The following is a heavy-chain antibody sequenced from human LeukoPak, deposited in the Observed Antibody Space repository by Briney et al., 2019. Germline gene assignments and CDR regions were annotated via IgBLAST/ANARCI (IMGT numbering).Heavy chain of an antibody. CDR3: AREDYYGSGSYFGY. D-gene: IGHD3-10*01. J-gene: IGHJ4*02. CDR1: GGSISSYY. CDR2: IYTSGST. V-gene: IGHV4-4*07. Sequence: PSETLSLTCTVSGGSISSYYWSWIRQPAGKGLEWIGCIYTSGSTNYNPSLKSRVTMSVDTSKNQFSLKLSSVTAADTAVYYCAREDYYGSGSYFGYWGQGTLVTVSS.